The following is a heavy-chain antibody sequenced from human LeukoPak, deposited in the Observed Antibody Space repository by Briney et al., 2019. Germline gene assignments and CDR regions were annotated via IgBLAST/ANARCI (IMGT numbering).Heavy chain of an antibody. CDR3: AREAAGGGWSYYYYYMDV. CDR1: GGTFSSYA. D-gene: IGHD6-19*01. V-gene: IGHV1-69*05. CDR2: IIPIFGTA. J-gene: IGHJ6*03. Sequence: SVKVSCKASGGTFSSYAISWVRQAPGQGLEWMGRIIPIFGTANYAQKFQGRVTITTDESTSTAYMELSSLRSEDTAVYYCAREAAGGGWSYYYYYMDVWGTGTTVTVSS.